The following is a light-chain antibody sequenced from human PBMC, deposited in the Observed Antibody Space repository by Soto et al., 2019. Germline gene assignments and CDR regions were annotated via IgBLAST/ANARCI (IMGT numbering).Light chain of an antibody. J-gene: IGKJ4*01. CDR2: AAS. CDR3: QQLNSYPPVT. V-gene: IGKV1-9*01. Sequence: DIQLTQSPSFLSASVGDRVTITCRASQGISSYLAWYQQKPGKAPKLLIYAASTLQSGVPSRFSGSGSGTEFTLTISSLQPEDFATYYCQQLNSYPPVTFGGWTKVESK. CDR1: QGISSY.